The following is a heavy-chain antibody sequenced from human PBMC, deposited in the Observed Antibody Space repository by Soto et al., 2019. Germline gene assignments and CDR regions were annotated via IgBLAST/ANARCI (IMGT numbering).Heavy chain of an antibody. V-gene: IGHV3-30*18. CDR3: AKVPLYDILTGYRDYYGMDV. CDR2: ISYDGSNK. D-gene: IGHD3-9*01. J-gene: IGHJ6*02. Sequence: GGSLRLSCAASGFAFSSYGMHWVRQAPGKGLEWVAVISYDGSNKYYADSVKGRFTISRDNSKNTLYLQMNSLRAEDTAVYYCAKVPLYDILTGYRDYYGMDVWGQGTTVTVSS. CDR1: GFAFSSYG.